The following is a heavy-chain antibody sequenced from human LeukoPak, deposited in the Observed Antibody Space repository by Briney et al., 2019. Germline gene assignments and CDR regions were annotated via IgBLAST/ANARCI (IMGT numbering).Heavy chain of an antibody. D-gene: IGHD3-10*01. V-gene: IGHV3-30*18. J-gene: IGHJ4*02. Sequence: PGGSLRLSCAASGFTFSSYGMHWVRQAPGKGLEWVAVISYDGSNKYYADSVKGRFTISRDNSKNTLYLQMNSLRAEDTAVYYCAKDVSSYFDYWGQGTLVTVSS. CDR1: GFTFSSYG. CDR2: ISYDGSNK. CDR3: AKDVSSYFDY.